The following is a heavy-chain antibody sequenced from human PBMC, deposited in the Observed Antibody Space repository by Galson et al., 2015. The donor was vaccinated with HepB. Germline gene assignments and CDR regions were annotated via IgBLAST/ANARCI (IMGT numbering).Heavy chain of an antibody. V-gene: IGHV3-30*18. Sequence: SLRLSCAASGFTFSSYGMHWARQAPGKGLEWVAVISSAESYKYYADSVKGRFTISKDNSKNTLYLQINSLRPEDTAVYYCVKDRRQWLVPDYWGQGTLVTVSS. CDR3: VKDRRQWLVPDY. CDR2: ISSAESYK. J-gene: IGHJ4*02. D-gene: IGHD6-19*01. CDR1: GFTFSSYG.